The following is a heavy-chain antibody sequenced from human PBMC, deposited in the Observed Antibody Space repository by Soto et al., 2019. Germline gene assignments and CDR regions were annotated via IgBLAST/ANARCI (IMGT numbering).Heavy chain of an antibody. CDR3: ARDHDYGDYGSPFDI. J-gene: IGHJ3*02. CDR1: GFTFSSSN. CDR2: ISSSSSYI. Sequence: GGSLRLSFASSGFTFSSSNINSVRQAPGKGLEWVSSISSSSSYIYYADSVKGRFTISRDNAKNSLYLQMNSLRAEDTAVYYCARDHDYGDYGSPFDIWGQGTMVTVSS. V-gene: IGHV3-21*01. D-gene: IGHD4-17*01.